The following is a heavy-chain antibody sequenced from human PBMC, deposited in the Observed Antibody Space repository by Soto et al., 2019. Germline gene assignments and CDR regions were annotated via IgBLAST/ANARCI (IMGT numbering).Heavy chain of an antibody. V-gene: IGHV3-33*01. CDR1: GFTFSSYG. J-gene: IGHJ4*02. CDR2: IGFDGSNK. D-gene: IGHD4-17*01. CDR3: ARGRGDDYGDYYFDY. Sequence: QVQLVESGGGVVQPGRSLRLSCAASGFTFSSYGMHWVRQPPGKGLEWVAVIGFDGSNKYYVDSVKGRFTVSRDNSKNTLYLKMNSLTAEDTAVYYCARGRGDDYGDYYFDYWGQGTLVTVSS.